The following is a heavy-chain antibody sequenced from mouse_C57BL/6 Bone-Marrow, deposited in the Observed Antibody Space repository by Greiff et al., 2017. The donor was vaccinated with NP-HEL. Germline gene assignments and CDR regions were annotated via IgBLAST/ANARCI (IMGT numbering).Heavy chain of an antibody. J-gene: IGHJ2*01. CDR2: INPGSGGT. D-gene: IGHD1-1*01. V-gene: IGHV1-54*01. CDR1: GYAFTNYL. CDR3: ARSLYYYGSSYAYFDY. Sequence: VKLMESGAELVRPGTSVKVSCKASGYAFTNYLIEWVKQRPGQGLEWIGVINPGSGGTNYNEKFKGKATLTVDQSSSTAYMQLSSLTSEDSAVYVVARSLYYYGSSYAYFDYWGQGTTLTVSS.